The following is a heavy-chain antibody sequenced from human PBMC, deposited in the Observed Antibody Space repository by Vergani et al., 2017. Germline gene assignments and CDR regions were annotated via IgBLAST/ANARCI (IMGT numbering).Heavy chain of an antibody. J-gene: IGHJ3*02. CDR2: INPNSGGT. Sequence: QVQLVQSGAEVKKPAASVKVSCKASGYTFTGYYMHWVRQAPGQGLEWMGWINPNSGGTNYAQKFQGRVTMTRDTSISTAYMELSRLRSDDTAVYYCARDFDYYDSSGYYGGAAFDIWGQGTMVTVSS. CDR1: GYTFTGYY. V-gene: IGHV1-2*02. CDR3: ARDFDYYDSSGYYGGAAFDI. D-gene: IGHD3-22*01.